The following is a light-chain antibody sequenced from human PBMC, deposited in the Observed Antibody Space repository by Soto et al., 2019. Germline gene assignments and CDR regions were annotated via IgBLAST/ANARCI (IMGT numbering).Light chain of an antibody. CDR3: QQYNRRPWT. CDR1: QSVSRD. Sequence: EIVMTQSPVTLSVSPGERATLSCRASQSVSRDLAWYQQNPGQAPRFLIYGASTRVAGTPDRFSGSGSGTEFTLTISSLQSEDFAIYYCQQYNRRPWTFGQGTKVEI. J-gene: IGKJ1*01. V-gene: IGKV3-15*01. CDR2: GAS.